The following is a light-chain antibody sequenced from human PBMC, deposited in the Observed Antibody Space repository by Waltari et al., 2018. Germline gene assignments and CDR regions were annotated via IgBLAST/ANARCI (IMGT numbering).Light chain of an antibody. CDR3: QQYNNWPPGT. V-gene: IGKV3-15*01. Sequence: EKVLTQSPATLSLSPGERVALSCRASQSVANNLAWYQQRPGQAPRLVIYDASTRASGIPARFSGSGSGTEFTLTISSLQSEDVAVYYCQQYNNWPPGTFGQGTRVEI. CDR2: DAS. J-gene: IGKJ1*01. CDR1: QSVANN.